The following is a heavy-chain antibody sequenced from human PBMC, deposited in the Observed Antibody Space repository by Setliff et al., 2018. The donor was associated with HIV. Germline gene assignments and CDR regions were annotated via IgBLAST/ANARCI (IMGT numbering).Heavy chain of an antibody. CDR3: ARCGPVAGYRVYFDY. CDR1: DGPINNYW. Sequence: SSETLSLTCTVSDGPINNYWWNWIRQSPGKGLEWIGFGHHSGTFSYNPSLNSRFTISIDTSKNQFSLKATSVTAEDTAVYYCARCGPVAGYRVYFDYWGQGSPVTVSS. V-gene: IGHV4-59*08. D-gene: IGHD6-19*01. CDR2: GHHSGTF. J-gene: IGHJ4*02.